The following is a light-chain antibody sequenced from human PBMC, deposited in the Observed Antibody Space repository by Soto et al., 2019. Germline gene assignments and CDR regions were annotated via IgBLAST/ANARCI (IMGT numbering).Light chain of an antibody. Sequence: DIQMTQSPSSLPASVGDRVIITCRASQSIGAYLHWYQHKPGTAPKLLIYAASTLQSGVPSRFSGSGSGTDFTLTVNNLQPEDFATYYYQQSYSFPRTFGQGTKVEIK. CDR3: QQSYSFPRT. CDR1: QSIGAY. J-gene: IGKJ1*01. V-gene: IGKV1-39*01. CDR2: AAS.